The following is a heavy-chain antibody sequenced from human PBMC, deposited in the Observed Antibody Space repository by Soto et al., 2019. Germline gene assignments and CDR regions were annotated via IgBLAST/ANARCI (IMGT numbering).Heavy chain of an antibody. J-gene: IGHJ4*02. V-gene: IGHV4-34*01. CDR3: ARGRSGLPRLNDY. CDR1: GGSFSGYY. CDR2: INHSGST. Sequence: SETLSLTCAVYGGSFSGYYWSWIRQPPGRGLEWIGEINHSGSTNYNPSLKSRVTISVDTSKNQFSLKLSSVTAADTAVYYCARGRSGLPRLNDYWGQGTLVTVSS.